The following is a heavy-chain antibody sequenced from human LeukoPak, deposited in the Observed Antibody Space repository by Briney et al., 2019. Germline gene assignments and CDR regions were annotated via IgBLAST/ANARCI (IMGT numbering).Heavy chain of an antibody. CDR2: IYDTVNT. CDR1: GGSISSYY. Sequence: SETLSLTCTVSGGSISSYYWSWVRQPPGKGLEWIGHIYDTVNTNYNPSLESRVTISVDTSKNQFSLRLTSVTAADTAVYFCARATPWLLPGYWGQGTLVTVSS. CDR3: ARATPWLLPGY. V-gene: IGHV4-59*01. J-gene: IGHJ4*02. D-gene: IGHD3-22*01.